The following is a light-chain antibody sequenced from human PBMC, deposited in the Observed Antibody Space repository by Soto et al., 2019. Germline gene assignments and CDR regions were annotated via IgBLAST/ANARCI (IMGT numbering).Light chain of an antibody. Sequence: IVMTQSPATLSVSPGERATLSCRASQTVNRYYLTWYQQKPGQSPRLLIYGTYTRVTGIPARFSGSGSGTEFTLTISSLQSEDFAVYYCQPRSNWPSTFGQGTRLDIK. V-gene: IGKV3-15*01. CDR2: GTY. CDR3: QPRSNWPST. CDR1: QTVNRYY. J-gene: IGKJ5*01.